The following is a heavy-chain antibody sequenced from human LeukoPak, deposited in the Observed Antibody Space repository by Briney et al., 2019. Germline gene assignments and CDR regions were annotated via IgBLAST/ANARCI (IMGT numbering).Heavy chain of an antibody. D-gene: IGHD5-24*01. Sequence: GASVKVSCKAVGDTFSIYGISWVRQAPGQGLEWMGRIIPIFGIANSAQRFQGRVTITADKSTNTAYMELSSLRSEDAAVYYCARDLEMATTLYWYFDLWGRGTLVTVSS. CDR1: GDTFSIYG. CDR3: ARDLEMATTLYWYFDL. V-gene: IGHV1-69*04. J-gene: IGHJ2*01. CDR2: IIPIFGIA.